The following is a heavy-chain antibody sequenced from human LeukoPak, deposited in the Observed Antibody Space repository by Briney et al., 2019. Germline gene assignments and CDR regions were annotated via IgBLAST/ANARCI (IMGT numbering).Heavy chain of an antibody. CDR2: IGTAGDT. J-gene: IGHJ6*02. V-gene: IGHV3-13*04. CDR1: GFTFSSYD. CDR3: ARDLRCSSTSCYYYYGMDV. D-gene: IGHD2-2*01. Sequence: GGSLRLSCAASGFTFSSYDMHRVRQATGKGLEWVSAIGTAGDTYYPGSVKGRFTISRENAKNSLYLQMNSLRAGDTAVYYCARDLRCSSTSCYYYYGMDVWGQGTTVTVSS.